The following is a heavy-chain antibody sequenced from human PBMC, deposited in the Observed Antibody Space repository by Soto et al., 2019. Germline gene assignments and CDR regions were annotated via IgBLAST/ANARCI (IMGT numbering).Heavy chain of an antibody. V-gene: IGHV3-30-3*01. Sequence: QVQLVESGGGVVQPGRSLRLSCAASGFTFSSYAMHWVRQAPGKGLEWVAVISYDGSNKYYADSVKGRFTISRDNSKNTLYLQMNSLGAEDTAVYYCAREEYGSGDMSLYGMDVWGQGTTVTVSS. CDR2: ISYDGSNK. D-gene: IGHD3-10*01. J-gene: IGHJ6*02. CDR1: GFTFSSYA. CDR3: AREEYGSGDMSLYGMDV.